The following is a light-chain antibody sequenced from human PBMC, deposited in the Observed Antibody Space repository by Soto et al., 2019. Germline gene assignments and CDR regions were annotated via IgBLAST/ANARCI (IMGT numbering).Light chain of an antibody. CDR1: RGIGND. Sequence: DIQMTQSPSSLSASVGDRVTITCRASRGIGNDLGWYQQRPGKAPNRLIYAASTLQSGVPSRFSGRGSGTEFTLTISCLQPEDFTTYYCLQHNDYPRTFGQGTKVEIK. J-gene: IGKJ1*01. CDR2: AAS. CDR3: LQHNDYPRT. V-gene: IGKV1-17*01.